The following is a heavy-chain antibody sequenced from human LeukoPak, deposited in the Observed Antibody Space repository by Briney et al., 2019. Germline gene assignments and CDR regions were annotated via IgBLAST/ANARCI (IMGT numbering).Heavy chain of an antibody. CDR2: ISAYNGNT. Sequence: ASVTVSCKASGYTFTSYGISWVRQAPGQGLEWMGWISAYNGNTNYAQKLQGRVTMTTDTSTSTAYMELRSLRSDDTAVYYCARADPRSLSGLLLRYWGQGTLVTVSS. V-gene: IGHV1-18*01. CDR1: GYTFTSYG. D-gene: IGHD3-22*01. J-gene: IGHJ4*02. CDR3: ARADPRSLSGLLLRY.